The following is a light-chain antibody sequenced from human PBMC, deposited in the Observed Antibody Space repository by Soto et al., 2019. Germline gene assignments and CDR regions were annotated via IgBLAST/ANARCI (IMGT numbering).Light chain of an antibody. CDR2: DVS. J-gene: IGLJ2*01. CDR3: SSYTSTITLV. Sequence: SALTQPASVSGSPGQSITISCTGTSSDVGGYNYVSWYQQHPGKAPKLIIYDVSNRPSGISYRFSGSKSGNTASLTISGLQAEDEADYYCSSYTSTITLVFGGGTKLTVL. V-gene: IGLV2-14*01. CDR1: SSDVGGYNY.